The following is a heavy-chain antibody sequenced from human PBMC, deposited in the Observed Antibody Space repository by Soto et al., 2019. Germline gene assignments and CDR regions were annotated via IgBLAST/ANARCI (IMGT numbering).Heavy chain of an antibody. Sequence: PGGSLRLSCAASGFTFNNYGMHWVRQAPGKGLEWVSIISYDGSNKYYADSVMGRFTISRDNSKNTLYLQMNSLRDEDTAVYYCAREPGSSGYPFDYWGQGPLGTVSS. V-gene: IGHV3-30*03. CDR3: AREPGSSGYPFDY. CDR1: GFTFNNYG. J-gene: IGHJ4*02. D-gene: IGHD3-22*01. CDR2: ISYDGSNK.